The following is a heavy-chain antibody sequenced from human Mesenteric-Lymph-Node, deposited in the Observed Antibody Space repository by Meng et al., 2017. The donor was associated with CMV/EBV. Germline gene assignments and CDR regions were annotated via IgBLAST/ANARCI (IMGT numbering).Heavy chain of an antibody. CDR3: ARDTPGDDKWD. J-gene: IGHJ1*01. Sequence: ASVKVSCKASGYTFTNSFIHWVRQAPGQGLEWMTRINPTGDYTTYAQKFQGRVTLTRDTSTTTVSLELTSLTSEDTAVYYCARDTPGDDKWDWGQGTLVIVSS. V-gene: IGHV1-46*01. D-gene: IGHD4-17*01. CDR2: INPTGDYT. CDR1: GYTFTNSF.